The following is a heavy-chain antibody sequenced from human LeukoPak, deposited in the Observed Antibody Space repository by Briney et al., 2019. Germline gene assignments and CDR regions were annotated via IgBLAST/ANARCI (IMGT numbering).Heavy chain of an antibody. V-gene: IGHV3-23*01. J-gene: IGHJ6*02. Sequence: PGGSLRLSCAASGFTFSNSAMSWVRQGPGKGLEWVSGISGSGGDTYYADSVKGRFTISRYNSMNTLYVHMNSLRAEDTAVYFCAKAAVAGLFYYYGMDVWGQGTTVTVSS. CDR3: AKAAVAGLFYYYGMDV. CDR1: GFTFSNSA. D-gene: IGHD6-19*01. CDR2: ISGSGGDT.